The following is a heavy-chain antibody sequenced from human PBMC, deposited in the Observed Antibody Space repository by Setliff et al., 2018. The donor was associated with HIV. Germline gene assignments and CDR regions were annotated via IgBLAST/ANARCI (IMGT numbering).Heavy chain of an antibody. V-gene: IGHV4-4*02. CDR2: IYHSGST. D-gene: IGHD6-19*01. Sequence: SETLSLTCGVSGDSIIGIHWWDWVRQPPGKGLEWIGEIYHSGSTNYNPSLKSRVTISVYKSQNQCSLKLNSVTAADTAVYYCARGLGGWAVTFDYWSRGTLVTVSS. CDR3: ARGLGGWAVTFDY. J-gene: IGHJ4*02. CDR1: GDSIIGIHW.